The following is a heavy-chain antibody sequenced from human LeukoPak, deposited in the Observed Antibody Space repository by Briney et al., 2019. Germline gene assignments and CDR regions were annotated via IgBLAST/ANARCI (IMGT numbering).Heavy chain of an antibody. CDR1: GFTFSSHA. CDR2: ISGSGGGT. J-gene: IGHJ4*02. D-gene: IGHD4/OR15-4a*01. CDR3: AKCGVNFNYFDS. V-gene: IGHV3-23*01. Sequence: GGSLRLSCAASGFTFSSHAMSWVRQAPGKGLEWVSGISGSGGGTSYADSVKGRFTISGDNSKNTLYLQMNSLRAEDTAIYYCAKCGVNFNYFDSWGQGTLATVSS.